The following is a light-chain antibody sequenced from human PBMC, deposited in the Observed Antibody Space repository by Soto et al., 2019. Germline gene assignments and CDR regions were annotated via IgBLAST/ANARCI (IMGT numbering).Light chain of an antibody. CDR2: DVS. CDR3: SSYTTSATLV. CDR1: GSDVGSYKF. Sequence: QSALTQPASVSGSPGQSITISCTGTGSDVGSYKFVSWYQQVPGRAPQLLIYDVSDRPAGISNRFSGSKSGNTASLTISGPQAEDAADYYCSSYTTSATLVFGTGTKLTVL. V-gene: IGLV2-14*01. J-gene: IGLJ1*01.